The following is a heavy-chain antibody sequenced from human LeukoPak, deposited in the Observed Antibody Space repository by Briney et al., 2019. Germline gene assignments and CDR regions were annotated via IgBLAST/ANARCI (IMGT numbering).Heavy chain of an antibody. Sequence: PGGSLRLSCAASGVTFSNYAISWVREAPGKGRGLVSAIRGSGGSTYYGDSVKGRFTISRDNSKNTMYLQMNSLRAEDTGVYFCAKAEYSSSWYGRDYWGQGTLVTVSS. V-gene: IGHV3-23*01. J-gene: IGHJ4*02. D-gene: IGHD6-13*01. CDR2: IRGSGGST. CDR3: AKAEYSSSWYGRDY. CDR1: GVTFSNYA.